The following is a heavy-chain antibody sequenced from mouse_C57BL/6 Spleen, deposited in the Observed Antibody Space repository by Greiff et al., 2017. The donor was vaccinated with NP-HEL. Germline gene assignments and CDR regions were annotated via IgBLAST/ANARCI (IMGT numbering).Heavy chain of an antibody. V-gene: IGHV1-82*01. CDR1: GYAFSSSW. CDR2: IYPGDGDT. CDR3: ARRSGYAMDY. J-gene: IGHJ4*01. Sequence: LQESGPELVKPGASVKISCKASGYAFSSSWMNWVKQRPGKGLGWIGRIYPGDGDTNYNGKFKGKATLTADKSSSTAYMQLSSLTSEDSAVYFCARRSGYAMDYWGQGTSVTVSS. D-gene: IGHD3-1*01.